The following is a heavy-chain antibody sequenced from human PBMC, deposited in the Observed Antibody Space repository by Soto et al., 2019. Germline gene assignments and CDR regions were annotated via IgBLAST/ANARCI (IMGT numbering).Heavy chain of an antibody. J-gene: IGHJ4*02. D-gene: IGHD3-3*01. CDR2: IRGSGGST. CDR1: GFTFSSYA. Sequence: EVQLLESGGGLVQPGGSLRLSCAASGFTFSSYAMSWVRQAPGKGLEWVSAIRGSGGSTYYADSVKGRFTISRDNSKNTLYLQMNSLRAEDTAVYYCANGFTIRTYFDYWGQGTLVTVSS. CDR3: ANGFTIRTYFDY. V-gene: IGHV3-23*01.